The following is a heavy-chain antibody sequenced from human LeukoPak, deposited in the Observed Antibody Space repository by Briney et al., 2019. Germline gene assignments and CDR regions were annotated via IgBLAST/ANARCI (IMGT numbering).Heavy chain of an antibody. V-gene: IGHV3-23*01. D-gene: IGHD2-15*01. Sequence: GGSLRLSCAASGFIFTNYAMSWVRQAPGKGLEWVSGISGSGGTTNYADSVKGRFTISRDNSKDTLYLQMNSLRAEDSAVYYCADFAATGSGYWGQGTLVTVSS. CDR1: GFIFTNYA. CDR2: ISGSGGTT. CDR3: ADFAATGSGY. J-gene: IGHJ4*02.